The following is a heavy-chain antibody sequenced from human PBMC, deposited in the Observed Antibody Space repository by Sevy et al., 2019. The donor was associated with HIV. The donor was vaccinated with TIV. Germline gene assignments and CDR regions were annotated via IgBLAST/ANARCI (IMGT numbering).Heavy chain of an antibody. Sequence: SETLSLTCAVHDGSFSGYYWNWIRQLPGKGLEWIGEINESGITYYNPSLKSRVTISLDTSKKQFSRRLNSVTAVDSAVYFCARSPPVVVVPGAPSWFDPWGQGTLVTVSS. CDR2: INESGIT. CDR1: DGSFSGYY. V-gene: IGHV4-34*01. CDR3: ARSPPVVVVPGAPSWFDP. J-gene: IGHJ5*02. D-gene: IGHD2-2*01.